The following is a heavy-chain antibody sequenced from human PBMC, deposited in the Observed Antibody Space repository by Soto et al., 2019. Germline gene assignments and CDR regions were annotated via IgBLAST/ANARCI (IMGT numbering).Heavy chain of an antibody. CDR3: ARHHRPPSYYFDY. V-gene: IGHV4-39*01. CDR1: GVSISSPSYY. CDR2: IYYSGSP. Sequence: SETLSLTCTVSGVSISSPSYYWGWIRQPPGKGLEWIGSIYYSGSPYYNPSLKSPVTISVDTSKNQLSLKLSSVTAADTAVYYCARHHRPPSYYFDYWGQGTLVTVSS. J-gene: IGHJ4*02. D-gene: IGHD7-27*01.